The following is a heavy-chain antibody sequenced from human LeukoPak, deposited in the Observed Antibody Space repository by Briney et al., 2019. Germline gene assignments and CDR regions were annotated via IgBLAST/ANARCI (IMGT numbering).Heavy chain of an antibody. V-gene: IGHV4-59*01. CDR2: IYDSGST. Sequence: SETLSLTCTVSGGSISGYYWSWIRQPPGKGLEWIGYIYDSGSTNYNPSLKSRVTISVDTSKNQFSLKLSSVTAADTAVYYCARGGSGYDSFYYYGMDVWGQGTTVTVSS. D-gene: IGHD5-12*01. J-gene: IGHJ6*02. CDR3: ARGGSGYDSFYYYGMDV. CDR1: GGSISGYY.